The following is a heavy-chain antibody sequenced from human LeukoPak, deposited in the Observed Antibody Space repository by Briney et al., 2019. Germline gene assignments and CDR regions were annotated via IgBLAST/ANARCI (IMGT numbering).Heavy chain of an antibody. V-gene: IGHV4-30-4*08. CDR3: ARYQVDIVVVPAAKDI. J-gene: IGHJ3*02. CDR2: IYYSGST. Sequence: KSSQTLSLTCTVSGGSISSGDYYWSWIRQPPGKGLEWIGYIYYSGSTYYNPSLKSRVTISVDTSKNQFSLKLSSVTAADTAVYYCARYQVDIVVVPAAKDIWGQGTMVTVSS. CDR1: GGSISSGDYY. D-gene: IGHD2-2*03.